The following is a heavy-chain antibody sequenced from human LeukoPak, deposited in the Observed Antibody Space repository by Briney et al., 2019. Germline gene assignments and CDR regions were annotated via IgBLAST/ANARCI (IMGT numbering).Heavy chain of an antibody. CDR2: INSSGSTI. D-gene: IGHD3-16*01. CDR1: GFTFSDYY. CDR3: ARDHAYAFDI. J-gene: IGHJ3*02. V-gene: IGHV3-11*04. Sequence: PGGSLRLSCASPGFTFSDYYMSWIREAPGKALEWVSYINSSGSTIYYADSVKGRFTIPRDNAKNSLYLQMNSLRAEDTAVYYCARDHAYAFDIWGQGTLVTVSS.